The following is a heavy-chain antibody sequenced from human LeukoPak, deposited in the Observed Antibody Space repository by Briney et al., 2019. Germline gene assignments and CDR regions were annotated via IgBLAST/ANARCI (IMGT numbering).Heavy chain of an antibody. V-gene: IGHV4-38-2*02. Sequence: PSETLSLTCTVSGYSISSGYYWGWIRQPPGKGLEWIGSIYYSGSTNYNPSLKSRVTISVDTSKNQFSLKLSSVTAADTAVYYCARDVEGDSSGSAPWGQGTLVTVSS. CDR2: IYYSGST. CDR3: ARDVEGDSSGSAP. J-gene: IGHJ5*02. D-gene: IGHD6-19*01. CDR1: GYSISSGYY.